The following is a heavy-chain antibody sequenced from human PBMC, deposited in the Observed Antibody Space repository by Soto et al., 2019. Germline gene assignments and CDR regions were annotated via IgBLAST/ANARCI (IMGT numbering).Heavy chain of an antibody. CDR2: IDPSDSYT. J-gene: IGHJ6*02. V-gene: IGHV5-10-1*01. D-gene: IGHD2-2*01. CDR1: GYSFTSYW. Sequence: GESLKISCKGSGYSFTSYWISWVRQMPGKGLEWMGRIDPSDSYTNYSPSFQGHVTIAADKSISTAYLQGSSLKAADTAMYYCARHGGPCSSTSCHPPHYYYGMDVWGQGTTVTVS. CDR3: ARHGGPCSSTSCHPPHYYYGMDV.